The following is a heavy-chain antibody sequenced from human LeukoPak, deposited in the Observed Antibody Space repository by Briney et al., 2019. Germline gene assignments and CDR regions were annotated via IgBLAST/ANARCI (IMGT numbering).Heavy chain of an antibody. V-gene: IGHV3-21*01. J-gene: IGHJ4*02. CDR3: ARDLLGIAAAGTRTFDY. D-gene: IGHD6-13*01. CDR2: ISSSSSYI. CDR1: GFTFSSYS. Sequence: GGSLRLSCAASGFTFSSYSMNWVRQAPGKGLVWVSSISSSSSYIYYADSVKGRFTISRDNAKNSLYLQMNSLRAEDTAVYYCARDLLGIAAAGTRTFDYWGQGTLVTVSS.